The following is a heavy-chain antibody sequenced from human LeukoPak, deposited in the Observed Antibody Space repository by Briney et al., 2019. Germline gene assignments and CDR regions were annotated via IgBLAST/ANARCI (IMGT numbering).Heavy chain of an antibody. CDR3: ARLIRYFDWFPFDY. J-gene: IGHJ4*02. CDR2: IYYSGST. CDR1: GGSISSYY. D-gene: IGHD3-9*01. Sequence: SETLSLTCTVSGGSISSYYWSWTRQPPGKGLEWIGYIYYSGSTNYNPSLKSRVTISVDTSKNQFSLKLSSVTAADTAVYYCARLIRYFDWFPFDYWGQGTLVTVSS. V-gene: IGHV4-59*08.